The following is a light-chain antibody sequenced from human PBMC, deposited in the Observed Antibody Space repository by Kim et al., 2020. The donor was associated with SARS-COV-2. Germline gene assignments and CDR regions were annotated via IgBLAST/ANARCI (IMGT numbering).Light chain of an antibody. CDR1: QSFSTW. V-gene: IGKV1-5*03. CDR2: RAS. CDR3: LQYNDYPLA. J-gene: IGKJ4*01. Sequence: DIQMTQSPSTLSASVGDRVTITCRASQSFSTWLAWYQQKPGKAPKLLIYRASSLESGVPSRFSGSGSGTEFTLTISSLQPDDFATYYCLQYNDYPLAFGGGTKVDIK.